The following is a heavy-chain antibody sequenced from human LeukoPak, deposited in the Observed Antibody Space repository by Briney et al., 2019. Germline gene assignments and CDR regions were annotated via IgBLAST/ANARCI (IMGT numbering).Heavy chain of an antibody. J-gene: IGHJ4*02. CDR2: INAGNGNT. Sequence: ASVKVSCKASGYTFTSYAMHWVRQAPGQRLEWMGWINAGNGNTKYSQKLQGRVTITRDTSASTAYMELSSLRSEDTAVYYCARDCYYYYDSSGYRASCFDYWGQGTLVTVSS. V-gene: IGHV1-3*01. CDR1: GYTFTSYA. D-gene: IGHD3-22*01. CDR3: ARDCYYYYDSSGYRASCFDY.